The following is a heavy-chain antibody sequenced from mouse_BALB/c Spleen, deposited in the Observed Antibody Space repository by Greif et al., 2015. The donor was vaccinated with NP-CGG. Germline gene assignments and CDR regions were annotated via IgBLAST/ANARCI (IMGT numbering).Heavy chain of an antibody. Sequence: VQLKQSGTVLARPGASVKMSCKASGYSFTSYWMHWVKQRPGQGLEWIGAIYPGNSDTSYNQKFKGKAKLTAVTSASTAYMELSSLTNEDSAVYYCTRRGIYYYGSSYWYFDVWGAGTTVTVSS. CDR2: IYPGNSDT. CDR3: TRRGIYYYGSSYWYFDV. V-gene: IGHV1-5*01. D-gene: IGHD1-1*01. CDR1: GYSFTSYW. J-gene: IGHJ1*01.